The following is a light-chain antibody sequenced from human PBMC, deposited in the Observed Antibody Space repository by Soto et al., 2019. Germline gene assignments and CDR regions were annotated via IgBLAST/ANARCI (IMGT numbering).Light chain of an antibody. CDR2: GAS. CDR1: QSVSSNS. CDR3: QQYDSWT. V-gene: IGKV3-20*01. Sequence: EIVLTQSPGTLSLSPGERATLSCRASQSVSSNSLAWYQQKPGQAPRLLICGASIRATGIPDRFSGSGSGTDFTLTISRLEPEDFAVYYCQQYDSWTFGQGTKVDIK. J-gene: IGKJ1*01.